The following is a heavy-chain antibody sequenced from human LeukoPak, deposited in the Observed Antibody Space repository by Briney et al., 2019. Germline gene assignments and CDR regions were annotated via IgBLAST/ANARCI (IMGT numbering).Heavy chain of an antibody. CDR3: ARDYYDSSGYPIDY. D-gene: IGHD3-22*01. CDR2: ISGRSSTI. CDR1: GFTFSDYS. J-gene: IGHJ4*02. Sequence: GGSLRLSCAASGFTFSDYSMNWVRQAPGKGLDRISYISGRSSTIYYADSVKGRFTISRDNSKNTLYLQMNSLRAEDTAVYYCARDYYDSSGYPIDYWGQGTLVTISS. V-gene: IGHV3-48*01.